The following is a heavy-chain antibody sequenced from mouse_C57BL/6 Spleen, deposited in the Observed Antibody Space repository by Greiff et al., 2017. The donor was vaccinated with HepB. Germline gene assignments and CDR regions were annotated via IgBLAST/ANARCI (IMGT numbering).Heavy chain of an antibody. CDR2: IDPSDSYT. CDR3: ARGITAFGVAY. Sequence: VQLQQPGAELVRPGTSVKLSCKASGYTFTSYWMHWVKQRPGQGLEWIGVIDPSDSYTNYNQTFKGKATLTVDTSSSTAYMQLSCLTSEDSAVYYCARGITAFGVAYGGEGTLGTVSA. D-gene: IGHD3-1*01. V-gene: IGHV1-59*01. J-gene: IGHJ3*01. CDR1: GYTFTSYW.